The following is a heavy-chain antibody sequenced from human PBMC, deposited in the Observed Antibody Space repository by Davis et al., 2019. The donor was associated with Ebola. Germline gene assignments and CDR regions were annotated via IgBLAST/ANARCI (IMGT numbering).Heavy chain of an antibody. CDR3: ARGERSGDTNNWFDP. CDR1: GGSISSGGYY. V-gene: IGHV4-31*03. J-gene: IGHJ5*02. CDR2: IYYSGST. D-gene: IGHD2-21*01. Sequence: PSETLSLTCTVSGGSISSGGYYWSWIRQHPGKGLEWIGYIYYSGSTYYNPSLKSRVTISVDTSKNQFSLKLSSVTAADTAVYYCARGERSGDTNNWFDPWGQGTLVTVSS.